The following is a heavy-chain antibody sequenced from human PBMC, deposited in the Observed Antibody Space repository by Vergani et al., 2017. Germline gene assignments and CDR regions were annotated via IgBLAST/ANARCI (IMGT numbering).Heavy chain of an antibody. CDR1: GFTFSSYG. CDR2: ISYDGSNK. D-gene: IGHD2-21*01. V-gene: IGHV3-30*18. J-gene: IGHJ4*02. Sequence: QVQLVESGGGVVQPGRSLRLSCAASGFTFSSYGMHWVRQAPGKGLEWVAVISYDGSNKYYADSVKGRFTISRDNSKNTLYLQMNSLRAEDTAVYYCAKLCGVDCYSADYWGQGTLVTVSS. CDR3: AKLCGVDCYSADY.